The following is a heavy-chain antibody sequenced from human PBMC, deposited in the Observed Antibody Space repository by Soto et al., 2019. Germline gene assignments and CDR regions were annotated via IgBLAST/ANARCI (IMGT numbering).Heavy chain of an antibody. J-gene: IGHJ4*02. CDR2: ISSSGRTI. CDR3: ARIYSRSSNLDY. V-gene: IGHV3-11*01. Sequence: PGGSLRLSFAASGFTFSDYHMSWIRQAPGKGLEWVSHISSSGRTIYYADSVKGRFTISRDNAKNSLYLQMNSLRAEDTAVYYCARIYSRSSNLDYWGQGTLVTVSS. D-gene: IGHD6-6*01. CDR1: GFTFSDYH.